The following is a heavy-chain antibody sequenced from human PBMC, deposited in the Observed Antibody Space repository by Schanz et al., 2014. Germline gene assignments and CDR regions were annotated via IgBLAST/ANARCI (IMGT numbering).Heavy chain of an antibody. V-gene: IGHV3-23*04. CDR1: GITFSDYA. Sequence: EVQLVESGGGLVQPGGSLRLSCAASGITFSDYAMSWVRQAPGKGLEWVSSLGGSTGGIYYADSVRGRFTISRDNAKSSLYLQMSSLRDEDTAVYHCAKDLPAVAVAPLMTGLYDSWGQGTLVTVSS. J-gene: IGHJ4*02. CDR3: AKDLPAVAVAPLMTGLYDS. CDR2: LGGSTGGI. D-gene: IGHD6-19*01.